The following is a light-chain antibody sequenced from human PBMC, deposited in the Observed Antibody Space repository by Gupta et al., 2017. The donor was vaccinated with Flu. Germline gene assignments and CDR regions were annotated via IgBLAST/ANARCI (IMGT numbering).Light chain of an antibody. J-gene: IGKJ1*01. Sequence: VTLGKPASISCRSSEGLVYSDGNTYLNWFHQRPGQSPRRLIYQVSYRGSGVPDRFSGSGSGTDFTLKISRVEAEDVGVYFCMQAARWPWAFGQGTTVEIK. V-gene: IGKV2-30*01. CDR2: QVS. CDR3: MQAARWPWA. CDR1: EGLVYSDGNTY.